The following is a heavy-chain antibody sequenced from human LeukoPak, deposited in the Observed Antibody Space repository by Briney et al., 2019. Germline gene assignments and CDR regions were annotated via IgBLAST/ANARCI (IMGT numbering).Heavy chain of an antibody. CDR3: ARHFGTADNFDY. CDR2: MHPDTGDT. CDR1: GYTFTNND. D-gene: IGHD2-21*02. V-gene: IGHV1-8*01. Sequence: AASVKVSCKTSGYTFTNNDIHWVRQAPGQALEWMGWMHPDTGDTGYAQKFQGRVIMTRDTSISTAYMELSSLRPDDTAVYYCARHFGTADNFDYWGQGTLLIVSS. J-gene: IGHJ4*02.